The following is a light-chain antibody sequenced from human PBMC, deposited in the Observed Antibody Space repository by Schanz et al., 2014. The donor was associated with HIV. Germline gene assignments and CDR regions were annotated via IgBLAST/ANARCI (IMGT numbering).Light chain of an antibody. CDR3: GSYITSTTWV. CDR1: SSDVGADNS. Sequence: QSALTQPASVSGSPGQSITISCTGTSSDVGADNSVSWYQQHPGRAPRLLVYDVTYRPSGVSNRFSGSKSGNTASLTISGLQAEDEADYYCGSYITSTTWVFGGGTKVTVL. J-gene: IGLJ3*02. CDR2: DVT. V-gene: IGLV2-14*03.